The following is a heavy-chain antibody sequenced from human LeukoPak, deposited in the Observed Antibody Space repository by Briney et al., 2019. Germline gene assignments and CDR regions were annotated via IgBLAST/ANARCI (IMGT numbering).Heavy chain of an antibody. V-gene: IGHV3-23*01. CDR1: GFTFSSYA. CDR2: INGSGGST. J-gene: IGHJ4*02. Sequence: GRSLRLSCAASGFTFSSYAMSWVRQAPGKGLEWVSAINGSGGSTYYADSVKGRFTISRDNSKNTLYLQMNSLRAEDTAVYYCAKALSRAARLYFDYWGQGTLVTVSS. D-gene: IGHD6-6*01. CDR3: AKALSRAARLYFDY.